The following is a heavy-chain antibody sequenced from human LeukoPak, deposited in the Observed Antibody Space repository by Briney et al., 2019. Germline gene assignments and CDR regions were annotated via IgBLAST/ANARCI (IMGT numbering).Heavy chain of an antibody. J-gene: IGHJ6*02. CDR2: IYYSGST. CDR1: GGSISSSNW. V-gene: IGHV4-4*02. Sequence: SETLSLTCAVSGGSISSSNWWSWIRQPPGKGLEWIGYIYYSGSTNYNPSLKSRVTISVDTSKNQFSLKLSSVTAADTAVYYCARGGFEITFGGVIVNNYYYGMDVWGQGTTVTVSS. D-gene: IGHD3-16*02. CDR3: ARGGFEITFGGVIVNNYYYGMDV.